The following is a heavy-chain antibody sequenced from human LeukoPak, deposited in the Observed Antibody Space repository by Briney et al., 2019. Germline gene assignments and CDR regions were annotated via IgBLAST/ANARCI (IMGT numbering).Heavy chain of an antibody. J-gene: IGHJ4*02. V-gene: IGHV3-21*01. CDR3: ARGRQQLTQYYFDY. D-gene: IGHD6-13*01. Sequence: GGSLRLSCAASGFTFSSYSMNWVRQAPGKGLEWVSSISSSSSYIYYADSVKGRFTISRDNAKNSLYLQMNSLRAEDTAVYYCARGRQQLTQYYFDYWGQGTLVTVSS. CDR1: GFTFSSYS. CDR2: ISSSSSYI.